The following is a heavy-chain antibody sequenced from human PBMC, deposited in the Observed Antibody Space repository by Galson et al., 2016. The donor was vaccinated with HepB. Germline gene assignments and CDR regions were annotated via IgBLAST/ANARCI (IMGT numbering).Heavy chain of an antibody. D-gene: IGHD6-6*01. CDR1: GYPFTDYY. CDR3: AREPYTSSYFDY. CDR2: INPNSGDT. V-gene: IGHV1-2*04. J-gene: IGHJ4*02. Sequence: VSCKASGYPFTDYYIHWVRQAPGQGLDWMGWINPNSGDTRYAQKFQGWVTMTRDTSITTAYMDLNRLRSDDTAVYFCAREPYTSSYFDYWGQGTLVTVSS.